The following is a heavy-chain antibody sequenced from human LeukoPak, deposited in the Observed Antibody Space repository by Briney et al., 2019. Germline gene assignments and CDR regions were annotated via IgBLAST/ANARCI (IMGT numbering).Heavy chain of an antibody. CDR1: GGSFSGYY. J-gene: IGHJ4*02. Sequence: SETLSLTCAVYGGSFSGYYWSWIRQPPGKGLEWIGEINHSGSTNYNPSLKSRVTISVDTSKNQFSLKLSSVTAAATAVYYCARGYWGAHYFDYWGQGTLVTVSS. D-gene: IGHD3-16*01. CDR2: INHSGST. CDR3: ARGYWGAHYFDY. V-gene: IGHV4-34*01.